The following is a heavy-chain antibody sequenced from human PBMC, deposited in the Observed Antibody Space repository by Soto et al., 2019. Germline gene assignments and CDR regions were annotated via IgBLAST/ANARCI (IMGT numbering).Heavy chain of an antibody. D-gene: IGHD2-2*01. J-gene: IGHJ6*02. CDR3: ARAVELYCSSTSCYAYYYYGMDV. V-gene: IGHV3-21*01. CDR1: GFSFSSYS. CDR2: ISSSSSYI. Sequence: PGGSLRLSCAASGFSFSSYSMNLVRPAPGKGLEWVSSISSSSSYIYYADSVKGRFTISRDNAKNSLYLQMNSLRAEDTAVYYCARAVELYCSSTSCYAYYYYGMDVWGQGTTVTVSS.